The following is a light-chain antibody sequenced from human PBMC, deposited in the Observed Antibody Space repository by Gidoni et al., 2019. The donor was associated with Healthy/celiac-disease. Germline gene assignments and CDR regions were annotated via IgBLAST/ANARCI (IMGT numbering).Light chain of an antibody. Sequence: DIQMTQSPSSLSASVGDRVTITCRASQSISSYLNWYQQKPGKAPKLLIYAASSLQSGVPSRFSGSGPGTDFTLTISSLQPEDFATYYCQQSYSTPDTFGGXTKVEIK. V-gene: IGKV1-39*01. J-gene: IGKJ4*01. CDR3: QQSYSTPDT. CDR2: AAS. CDR1: QSISSY.